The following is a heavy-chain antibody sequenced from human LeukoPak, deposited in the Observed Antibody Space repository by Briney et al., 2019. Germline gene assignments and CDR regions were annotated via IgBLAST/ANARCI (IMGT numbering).Heavy chain of an antibody. D-gene: IGHD2-15*01. V-gene: IGHV4-38-2*02. Sequence: SETLSLTCTVSGYSISSGYYWGWIRQPPGKGLEWIGSIYHSGSTYYNPSLKSRVTISVDTSKNQFSLKLSSVTAADTAVYYCARVSCGGGTCYHSRGWFDAWGQGTLVTVSS. J-gene: IGHJ5*02. CDR3: ARVSCGGGTCYHSRGWFDA. CDR2: IYHSGST. CDR1: GYSISSGYY.